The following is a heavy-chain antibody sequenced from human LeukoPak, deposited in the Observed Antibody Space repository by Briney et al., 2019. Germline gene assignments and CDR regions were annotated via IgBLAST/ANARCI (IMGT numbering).Heavy chain of an antibody. CDR1: GFTVSSNY. J-gene: IGHJ6*02. CDR3: ARDQGGDAGYYGMDV. Sequence: PGGSLRLSCAASGFTVSSNYMSWVRQAPGKGLEWVSVIYSGGSTYYADSVTGRFTISRHNSRNTLYLQMDSLRAEDTAVYYCARDQGGDAGYYGMDVWGQGTTVTVSS. D-gene: IGHD2-21*02. V-gene: IGHV3-53*04. CDR2: IYSGGST.